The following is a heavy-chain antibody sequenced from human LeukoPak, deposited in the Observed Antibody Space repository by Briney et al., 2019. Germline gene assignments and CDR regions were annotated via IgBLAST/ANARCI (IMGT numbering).Heavy chain of an antibody. CDR3: AIRRGYSGYDY. D-gene: IGHD5-12*01. V-gene: IGHV4-34*01. J-gene: IGHJ4*02. CDR1: GGSFSGYY. Sequence: SEILSLTCAVYGGSFSGYYWSWIRQPPGKGLEWIGEINQSGYNNYNPSLKSRVTTLAEMSKNQFSLRLSSVTAADTAVYYCAIRRGYSGYDYWGQGTLVTVSS. CDR2: INQSGYN.